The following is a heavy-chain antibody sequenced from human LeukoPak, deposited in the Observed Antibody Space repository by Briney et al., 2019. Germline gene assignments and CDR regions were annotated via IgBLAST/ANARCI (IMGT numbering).Heavy chain of an antibody. CDR1: AYTFTGYF. CDR3: ARDARLGVVVEDYFYYMDV. D-gene: IGHD3-22*01. Sequence: SVQVSCKASAYTFTGYFMHWVRQAPGQGLEWMGLINPKTGGTHYAQKFQGRVTLTRDTSISTAFMELSRLTSDDAAVYYCARDARLGVVVEDYFYYMDVWGKGTTVTVSS. J-gene: IGHJ6*03. CDR2: INPKTGGT. V-gene: IGHV1-2*02.